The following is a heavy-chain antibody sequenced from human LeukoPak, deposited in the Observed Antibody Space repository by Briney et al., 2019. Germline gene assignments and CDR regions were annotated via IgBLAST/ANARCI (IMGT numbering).Heavy chain of an antibody. CDR2: ISGSDGST. V-gene: IGHV3-23*01. CDR1: GFIFSSYA. Sequence: GGSLRLSCAASGFIFSSYAMSWVRQAPGKGLEWVSGISGSDGSTHYADSGKGRFTISRDTSKNTVYLQMNSLGTEDTAFYYCARGYSSSWLGYFDYWGQGTLVTVSS. D-gene: IGHD6-13*01. CDR3: ARGYSSSWLGYFDY. J-gene: IGHJ4*02.